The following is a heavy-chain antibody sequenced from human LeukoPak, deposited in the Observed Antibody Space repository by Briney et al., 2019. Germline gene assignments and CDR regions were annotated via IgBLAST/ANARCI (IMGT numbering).Heavy chain of an antibody. CDR2: ITHSGST. Sequence: SETLSLTCAVYGGSFSGYYWSWIRQPPGKGLEWIGGITHSGSTNHNPSLKSRVTISVDTSKNQFSLKLSSVTAADTAVYYCARGRGGDPLSRGRGTLVTVSS. CDR3: ARGRGGDPLS. CDR1: GGSFSGYY. V-gene: IGHV4-34*01. D-gene: IGHD4-17*01. J-gene: IGHJ4*02.